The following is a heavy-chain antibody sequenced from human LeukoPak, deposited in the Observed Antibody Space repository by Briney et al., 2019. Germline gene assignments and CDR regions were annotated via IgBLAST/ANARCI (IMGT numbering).Heavy chain of an antibody. J-gene: IGHJ4*02. Sequence: GGSLRLSCVTSGIPFSTYVMTWLRQAPGKGLEWVANIKQDGSEKYYVDSVKGRFTISRDNAKNSLYLQMSSLRAEDTAVYYCARDTYDSSGYYAHLDYWGQGTLVTVSS. CDR1: GIPFSTYV. CDR2: IKQDGSEK. V-gene: IGHV3-7*01. CDR3: ARDTYDSSGYYAHLDY. D-gene: IGHD3-22*01.